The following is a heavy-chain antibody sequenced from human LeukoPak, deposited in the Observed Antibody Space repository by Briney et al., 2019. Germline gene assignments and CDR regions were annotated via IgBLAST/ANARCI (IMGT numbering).Heavy chain of an antibody. CDR3: CHSLSGRTGAFDI. V-gene: IGHV6-1*01. CDR1: GDSVSSNSAA. Sequence: SQTLSLTCAISGDSVSSNSAAWIWIRQSPSRGLEWLGRTYCRYKWYNDYAESVKSRITINPDTSKNQYSSQLESVSPEDTAVYYCCHSLSGRTGAFDIWGRGTVVTVSS. D-gene: IGHD2-21*01. J-gene: IGHJ3*02. CDR2: TYCRYKWYN.